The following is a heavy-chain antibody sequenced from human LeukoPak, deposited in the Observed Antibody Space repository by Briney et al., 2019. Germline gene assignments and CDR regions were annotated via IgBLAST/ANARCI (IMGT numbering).Heavy chain of an antibody. CDR1: GGSISRYY. CDR2: INDSGNT. D-gene: IGHD6-19*01. CDR3: AREWGYSSVWPDAFDV. Sequence: SETLSLTCTVSGGSISRYYWSWIRQPPGKGLEWISYINDSGNTNYNPSLKGRVTISIDTSKNQVSLKLSSVTTADTAVYYCAREWGYSSVWPDAFDVWGLGTMVTVSA. J-gene: IGHJ3*01. V-gene: IGHV4-59*01.